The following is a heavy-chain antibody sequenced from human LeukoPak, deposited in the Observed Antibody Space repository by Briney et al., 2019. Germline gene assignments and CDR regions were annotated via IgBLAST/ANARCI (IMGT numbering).Heavy chain of an antibody. J-gene: IGHJ4*02. CDR3: AREASGYSRDF. V-gene: IGHV3-33*01. D-gene: IGHD3-3*01. CDR2: IWRDGSRN. CDR1: GFTFSTFG. Sequence: GGSLRLSCAASGFTFSTFGMHWLRQAPGKGLEWVAGIWRDGSRNHYRDSVKGRLTTSRDNSNNTLFLQMNSLRAEDTAVYYCAREASGYSRDFWGQGTLVIVSS.